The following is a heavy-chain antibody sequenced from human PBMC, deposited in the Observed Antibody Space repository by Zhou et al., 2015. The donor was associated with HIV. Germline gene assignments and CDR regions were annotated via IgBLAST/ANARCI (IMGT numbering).Heavy chain of an antibody. J-gene: IGHJ5*02. CDR1: GYTFTSYG. CDR3: ARWGMSIGYGSGSYYNPRWFDP. CDR2: ISAYNGNT. D-gene: IGHD3-10*01. V-gene: IGHV1-18*01. Sequence: QVQLVQSGAEVKKPGASVKVSCKASGYTFTSYGISWVRQAPGQGLEWMGWISAYNGNTNYAQKLQGRVTMTTDTSTSTAYMELRSLRSDDTAVYYCARWGMSIGYGSGSYYNPRWFDPWGQGTLVHRL.